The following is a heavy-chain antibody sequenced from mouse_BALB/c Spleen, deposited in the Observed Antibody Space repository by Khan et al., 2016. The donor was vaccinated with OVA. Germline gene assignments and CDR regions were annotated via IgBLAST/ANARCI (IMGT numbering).Heavy chain of an antibody. Sequence: QVQLQQSGPELVKPGASVKISCKASGYTFTDYYINWVKQKPGQGLECIGWIYPGSGNTKYNEKFKDKATLTVDTSSSTAYMQLSSLTSEDTAVYFCAAGNYYGSTSWFAYWGQGTLVTVSA. D-gene: IGHD1-1*01. V-gene: IGHV1-84*02. CDR1: GYTFTDYY. CDR3: AAGNYYGSTSWFAY. CDR2: IYPGSGNT. J-gene: IGHJ3*01.